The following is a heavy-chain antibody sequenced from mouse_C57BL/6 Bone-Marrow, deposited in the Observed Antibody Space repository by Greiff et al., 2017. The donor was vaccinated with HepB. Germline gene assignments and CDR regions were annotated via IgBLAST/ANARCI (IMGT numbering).Heavy chain of an antibody. V-gene: IGHV1-82*01. CDR2: IYPGDGDT. D-gene: IGHD1-1*01. Sequence: VKLQESGPELVKPGASVKISCKASGYAFSSSWMNWVKQRPGKGLEWIGRIYPGDGDTNYNGKFKGKATLTADKSSSTAYMQLSSLTSEDSAVYFCASLSVDYWGQGTSVTVSS. J-gene: IGHJ4*01. CDR3: ASLSVDY. CDR1: GYAFSSSW.